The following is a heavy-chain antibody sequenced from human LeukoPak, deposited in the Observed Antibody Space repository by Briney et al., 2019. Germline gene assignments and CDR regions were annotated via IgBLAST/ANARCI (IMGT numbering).Heavy chain of an antibody. CDR3: ARDHDFWSGSYYYYGMDV. J-gene: IGHJ6*02. D-gene: IGHD3-3*01. CDR2: IYSGGST. CDR1: GFPFSSNY. Sequence: GSLRLSCAASGFPFSSNYMSWVRRAPGKGLEWVSVIYSGGSTYYADSVKGRFTISRDNAKNTLYLQMNSLRAEDTAVYYCARDHDFWSGSYYYYGMDVWGQGTTVTVSS. V-gene: IGHV3-66*01.